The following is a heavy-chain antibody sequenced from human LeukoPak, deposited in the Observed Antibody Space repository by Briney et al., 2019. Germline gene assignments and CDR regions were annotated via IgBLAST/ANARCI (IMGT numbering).Heavy chain of an antibody. V-gene: IGHV1-2*02. D-gene: IGHD1/OR15-1a*01. Sequence: ASVKVSCKASGYTFIGYYMYWVRQAPGQGLEWMGWINPNSGGTNYAQKFQGRVTMTRDTSISTAYMELSRLRPDDMAVYYCARVRSGTADYWGQGTLVTVSS. CDR3: ARVRSGTADY. CDR2: INPNSGGT. CDR1: GYTFIGYY. J-gene: IGHJ4*02.